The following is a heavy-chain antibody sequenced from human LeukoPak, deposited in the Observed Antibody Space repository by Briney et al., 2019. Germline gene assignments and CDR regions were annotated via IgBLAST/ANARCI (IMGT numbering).Heavy chain of an antibody. D-gene: IGHD3-10*01. CDR3: ARVTYNGYQHFDY. CDR1: GGSISTNAYY. V-gene: IGHV4-39*07. J-gene: IGHJ4*02. CDR2: IHHTGTT. Sequence: SETLSFTCTVSGGSISTNAYYWGWIRQPPGEGLEWITEIHHTGTTYYTPSLKSRVTISVDTSNNHFSLKLNSVTAADTAVYYCARVTYNGYQHFDYWGQGILVTVSS.